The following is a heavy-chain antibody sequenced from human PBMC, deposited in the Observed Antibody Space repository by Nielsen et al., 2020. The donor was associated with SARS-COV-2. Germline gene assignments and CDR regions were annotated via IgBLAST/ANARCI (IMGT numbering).Heavy chain of an antibody. CDR1: GFTISTYA. Sequence: GSLRLSCVVSGFTISTYAMSWVRQAPGKGLEWVSAISASTYYADSVKGRFTISRDNSKNTLYLQMNSLRAEDTAVYCCAKRSGYTSGWYGDYWGQGTLVTVSS. J-gene: IGHJ4*02. D-gene: IGHD6-19*01. CDR3: AKRSGYTSGWYGDY. V-gene: IGHV3-23*01. CDR2: ISAST.